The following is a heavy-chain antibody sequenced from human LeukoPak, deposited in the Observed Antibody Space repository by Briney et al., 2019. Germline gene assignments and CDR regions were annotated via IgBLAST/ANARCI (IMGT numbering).Heavy chain of an antibody. V-gene: IGHV3-7*01. J-gene: IGHJ4*02. Sequence: GGSLRLSCAASGFTFSSYWMSWVRQAPGKGLEWVANIKQDGSEKYYVDSVKGRFTISRDNAKNSLYLQMNSLRAEDTALYYCATSARTYIGSSLDYWGQGTLVTVSS. CDR2: IKQDGSEK. D-gene: IGHD2-15*01. CDR3: ATSARTYIGSSLDY. CDR1: GFTFSSYW.